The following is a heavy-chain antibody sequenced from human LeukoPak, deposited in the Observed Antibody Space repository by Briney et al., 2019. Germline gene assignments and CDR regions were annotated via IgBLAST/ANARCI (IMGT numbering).Heavy chain of an antibody. CDR2: INPTSGGT. CDR1: GYTFTGYY. J-gene: IGHJ4*02. Sequence: ALVKVSCKASGYTFTGYYMHWVRQAPGQGLEWMGWINPTSGGTNYAQEFQGRVTMTRDTSISTAYMELSRLKSDDTAVYYCARAPKHTGYSSGWYADYWGQGTLVTVSS. CDR3: ARAPKHTGYSSGWYADY. D-gene: IGHD6-19*01. V-gene: IGHV1-2*02.